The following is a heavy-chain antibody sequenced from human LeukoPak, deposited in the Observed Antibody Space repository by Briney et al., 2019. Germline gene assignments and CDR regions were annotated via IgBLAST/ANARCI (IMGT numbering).Heavy chain of an antibody. D-gene: IGHD3-10*01. CDR1: GFTFSSYA. CDR3: AKGPMVRGVIPGTDY. Sequence: PGGSLRLSCAASGFTFSSYAMSGVRQAPGKGLEWVSVISGNGGSAYYADSVKGRFTISRDNSKNTLYLQVNSLRAEDTAVYYCAKGPMVRGVIPGTDYWGQGTLVTVSS. V-gene: IGHV3-23*01. J-gene: IGHJ4*02. CDR2: ISGNGGSA.